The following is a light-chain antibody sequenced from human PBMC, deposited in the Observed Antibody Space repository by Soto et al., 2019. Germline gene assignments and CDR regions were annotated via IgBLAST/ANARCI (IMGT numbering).Light chain of an antibody. CDR2: LGS. CDR3: MQVLEAPRT. CDR1: QSLLHSDGYNY. V-gene: IGKV2-28*01. J-gene: IGKJ2*01. Sequence: DIVMTQFPLSLPVTPGEPASMSCRSSQSLLHSDGYNYLDWYLQKPGQSPQLLIYLGSNRASGVPDRLSGSGSGTDFTLKISRVEAEDVGVYYCMQVLEAPRTFGQGTKLEIK.